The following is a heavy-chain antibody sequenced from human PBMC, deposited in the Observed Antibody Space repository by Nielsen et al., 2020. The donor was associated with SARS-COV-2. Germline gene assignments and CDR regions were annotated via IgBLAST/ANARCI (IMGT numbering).Heavy chain of an antibody. CDR3: AKSRSGSYYSAFDI. J-gene: IGHJ3*02. CDR2: INSDGSST. D-gene: IGHD1-26*01. Sequence: GESLKISCAASGFTFSSYWMHWVRQAPGKGLVWVSRINSDGSSTSYADSVKGRFTISRDNAKNSLYLQMNSLRAEDTAVYYCAKSRSGSYYSAFDIWGQGTMVTVSS. V-gene: IGHV3-74*01. CDR1: GFTFSSYW.